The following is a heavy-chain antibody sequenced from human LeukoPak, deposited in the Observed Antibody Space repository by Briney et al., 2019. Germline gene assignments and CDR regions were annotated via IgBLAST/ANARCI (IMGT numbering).Heavy chain of an antibody. D-gene: IGHD3-16*01. Sequence: GESLKISCQGSGYTFTSFWIAWVRQVPGKGLEYMGIIFPPDSTTTYSPSFQGQVTMSVDKSISTAYLQWSSLNASDTAMYYCARRGGAADFDYWGQGTPVTVSS. CDR1: GYTFTSFW. CDR2: IFPPDSTT. CDR3: ARRGGAADFDY. J-gene: IGHJ4*02. V-gene: IGHV5-51*01.